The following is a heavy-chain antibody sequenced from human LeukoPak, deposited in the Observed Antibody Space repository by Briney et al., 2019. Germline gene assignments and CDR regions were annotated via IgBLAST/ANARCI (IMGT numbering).Heavy chain of an antibody. J-gene: IGHJ5*02. CDR1: GFSFSTYG. CDR3: AKDQRAAAGWGFDP. Sequence: WGSLRLSCAASGFSFSTYGVHWVRQAPGKGLEWVAYISDDGSNKYYADFVKGRFTISRDNSKNNSKNTLYLQMNSLRPEDTAVYYCAKDQRAAAGWGFDPWGQGTLVTVSS. CDR2: ISDDGSNK. V-gene: IGHV3-30*18. D-gene: IGHD6-13*01.